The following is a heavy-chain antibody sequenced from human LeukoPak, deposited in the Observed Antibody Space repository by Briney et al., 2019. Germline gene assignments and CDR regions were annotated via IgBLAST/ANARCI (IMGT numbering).Heavy chain of an antibody. V-gene: IGHV3-21*01. D-gene: IGHD6-19*01. CDR3: ARVAPGYLGYSSAWYTDY. CDR2: ITSSSSYI. Sequence: GASVKVSCKASGGTFSSYTMMWVRQTPGEGLEYVSSITSSSSYINYADSAKGQFTISRDNAKNSLYLQMNSLRAEDTAVYYCARVAPGYLGYSSAWYTDYWGQGTLVSVSS. J-gene: IGHJ4*02. CDR1: GGTFSSYT.